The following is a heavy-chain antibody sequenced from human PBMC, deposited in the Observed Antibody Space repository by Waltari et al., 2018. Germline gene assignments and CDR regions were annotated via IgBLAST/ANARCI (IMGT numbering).Heavy chain of an antibody. CDR3: ARGPTHVDIVATSHRGGYFDY. V-gene: IGHV4-34*01. Sequence: QVQLQQWGAGLLKPSETLSLTCAVYGGSFSGYYWSWIRQPPGKGLEWIGEINHSGSTNSTPSRKSRFTISVDTSKNQFSLKLSSVTAADTAVYYCARGPTHVDIVATSHRGGYFDYWGQGTLVTVSS. D-gene: IGHD5-12*01. CDR2: INHSGST. J-gene: IGHJ4*02. CDR1: GGSFSGYY.